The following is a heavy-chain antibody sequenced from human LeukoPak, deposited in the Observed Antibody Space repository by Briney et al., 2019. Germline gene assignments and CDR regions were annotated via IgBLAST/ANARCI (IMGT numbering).Heavy chain of an antibody. D-gene: IGHD1-14*01. V-gene: IGHV1-8*01. CDR3: VRDAEGAGISVNFWFDP. CDR1: GFTFTRYD. Sequence: ASVKVSCKASGFTFTRYDINWVRQARGQGLEWMGWMNPNNGNTGYAQKFQGRVTMTRDTYTSTAYMEPRGLRPEDTAVYYCVRDAEGAGISVNFWFDPWGQGTLVTVSS. CDR2: MNPNNGNT. J-gene: IGHJ5*02.